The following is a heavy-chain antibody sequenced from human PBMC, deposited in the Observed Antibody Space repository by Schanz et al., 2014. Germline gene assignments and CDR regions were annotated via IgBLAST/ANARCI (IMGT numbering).Heavy chain of an antibody. CDR3: VRDELLWFGEVLSLDY. CDR1: GFTFSSHW. J-gene: IGHJ4*02. CDR2: INSVGSNT. D-gene: IGHD3-10*01. V-gene: IGHV3-74*01. Sequence: EVQLVESGGGLVQPGGSLRLSCAASGFTFSSHWMHWVRQDPGKGLVWVARINSVGSNTDYADSVKGRFTISRDNSNKTVDLQMNSLRAEDTALYYCVRDELLWFGEVLSLDYWGQGALVTVSS.